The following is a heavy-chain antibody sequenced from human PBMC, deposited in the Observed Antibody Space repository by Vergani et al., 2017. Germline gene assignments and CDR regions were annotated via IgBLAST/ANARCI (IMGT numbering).Heavy chain of an antibody. CDR1: GGSFSGYY. J-gene: IGHJ4*02. Sequence: QVPLQQWGAGLLKPSETLYLTRAVYGGSFSGYYWSWIRQPPGKGLEWIGEINHSGSTNYNPSLKSRVTIPVDTSKNQFSLKLSSVTAADTAVYYCAREVRAARLYYWGQGTLVTVSS. CDR3: AREVRAARLYY. D-gene: IGHD6-6*01. V-gene: IGHV4-34*01. CDR2: INHSGST.